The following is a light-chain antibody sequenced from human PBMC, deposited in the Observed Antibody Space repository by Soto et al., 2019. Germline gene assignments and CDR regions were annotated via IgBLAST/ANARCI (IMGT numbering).Light chain of an antibody. J-gene: IGKJ1*01. Sequence: DIQMTQSPSTLSASVGDRVTITCRASQSVTKWVAWYQQRPGQAPKVLIWDAASLQRGVPSRFSGSGYGTEFTLTISSLQPDHFPTYYCQHYNGHSTWSFGQGTTV. CDR1: QSVTKW. V-gene: IGKV1-5*01. CDR2: DAA. CDR3: QHYNGHSTWS.